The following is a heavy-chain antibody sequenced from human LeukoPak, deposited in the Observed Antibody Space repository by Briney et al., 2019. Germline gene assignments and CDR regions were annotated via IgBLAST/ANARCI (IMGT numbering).Heavy chain of an antibody. CDR1: GYTFTGYY. D-gene: IGHD3-3*01. CDR2: ITPYNGNT. CDR3: ARAVPPNLEWFYY. J-gene: IGHJ4*02. Sequence: ASVKVSCKXSGYTFTGYYMHWVRQAPGQGLEWMGWITPYNGNTNYAQKLQGRVTMTTDTSTSTAYMELRSLRSDDTAVYYCARAVPPNLEWFYYWGQGTLVTVSS. V-gene: IGHV1-18*04.